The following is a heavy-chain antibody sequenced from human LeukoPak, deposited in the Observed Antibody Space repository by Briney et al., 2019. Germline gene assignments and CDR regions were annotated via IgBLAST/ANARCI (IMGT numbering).Heavy chain of an antibody. V-gene: IGHV4-59*01. CDR3: ARDVWDSSGYSYGSLNWFDP. CDR2: IYYSGST. D-gene: IGHD5-18*01. Sequence: SETLSLTCTVSGGSISSYYWSWIRQPPGKGLEWIGYIYYSGSTNYNPSLRSRVTISVDTSKNQFSLKLSSVTAADTAVYYCARDVWDSSGYSYGSLNWFDPWGQGTLVTVSS. J-gene: IGHJ5*02. CDR1: GGSISSYY.